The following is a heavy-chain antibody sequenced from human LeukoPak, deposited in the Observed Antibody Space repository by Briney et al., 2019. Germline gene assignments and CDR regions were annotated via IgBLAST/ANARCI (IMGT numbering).Heavy chain of an antibody. CDR2: INHHRRGT. J-gene: IGHJ5*02. CDR1: GYTFTCHY. Sequence: ASVKVSCKASGYTFTCHYMHRVRQAPGQGLEWMGWINHHRRGTNYAQKFQGWLTITRDTSISTAYMELSRLRSDDTAVYYFARDPLPASYSSSSGFWFDPWGQGTLVTVSS. D-gene: IGHD6-6*01. V-gene: IGHV1-2*04. CDR3: ARDPLPASYSSSSGFWFDP.